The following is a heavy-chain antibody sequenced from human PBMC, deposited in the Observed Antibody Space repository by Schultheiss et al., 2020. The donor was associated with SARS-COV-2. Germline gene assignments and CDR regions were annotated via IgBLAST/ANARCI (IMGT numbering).Heavy chain of an antibody. CDR3: ARDDDNYDSSGYNQFDY. D-gene: IGHD3-22*01. J-gene: IGHJ4*02. Sequence: GGSLRLSCAASGFTFSSYSMNWVRQAPGKGLEWVSSISSSSSYIYYADSVKGRFTISRDNAKNSLYLQMNSLRAEDTAVYYCARDDDNYDSSGYNQFDYWGQGTLVTVSS. V-gene: IGHV3-21*01. CDR1: GFTFSSYS. CDR2: ISSSSSYI.